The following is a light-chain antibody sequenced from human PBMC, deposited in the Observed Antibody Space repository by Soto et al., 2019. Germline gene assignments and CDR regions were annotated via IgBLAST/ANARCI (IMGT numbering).Light chain of an antibody. CDR1: HSLSTN. J-gene: IGKJ1*01. Sequence: EVVMTQSPATLSVSPGERVTLSCRASHSLSTNLAWYQKKPGQAPRLLIYGASTRATGIPARFSGSGSGTEFTLTINNLQSEDIAVYYCQQSGGTFGQGTKVEIK. CDR2: GAS. CDR3: QQSGGT. V-gene: IGKV3-15*01.